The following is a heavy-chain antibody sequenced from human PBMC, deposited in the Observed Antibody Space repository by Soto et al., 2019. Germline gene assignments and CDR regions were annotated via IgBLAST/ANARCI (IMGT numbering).Heavy chain of an antibody. V-gene: IGHV1-46*01. Sequence: ASVKVSCKASGYTFTSYYMHWVRQAPGQGLEWMGIINPSGGSTSYAQKFQGRVTVTRDTSTSTVYMELSSLRSEDTAVYYCAAVDTAMVEYYYAMDVWGQGTTVTV. CDR3: AAVDTAMVEYYYAMDV. CDR2: INPSGGST. J-gene: IGHJ6*02. CDR1: GYTFTSYY. D-gene: IGHD5-18*01.